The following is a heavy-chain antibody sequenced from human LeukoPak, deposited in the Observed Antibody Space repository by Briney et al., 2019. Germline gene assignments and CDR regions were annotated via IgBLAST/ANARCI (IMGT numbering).Heavy chain of an antibody. CDR3: ATTPPYSAGTRYYYYGMDV. CDR1: GYTFTELS. CDR2: FDPEDGET. Sequence: ASVKVSCKVSGYTFTELSMHWVRQAPGKGLEWMGGFDPEDGETIYAQKFQGRVTMTEDTSTDTAYMELSSLRSEDTAVYYCATTPPYSAGTRYYYYGMDVWGQGTTVTVSS. D-gene: IGHD6-19*01. J-gene: IGHJ6*02. V-gene: IGHV1-24*01.